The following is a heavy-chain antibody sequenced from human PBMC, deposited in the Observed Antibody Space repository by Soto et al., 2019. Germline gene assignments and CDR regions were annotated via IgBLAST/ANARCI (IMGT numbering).Heavy chain of an antibody. V-gene: IGHV3-11*05. CDR3: VRELGGLAV. CDR2: IESTGTYT. J-gene: IGHJ6*02. D-gene: IGHD6-25*01. CDR1: GFTFSGYY. Sequence: QVQLVESGGASVKPGGSLRLSCAASGFTFSGYYMSWIRQAPGKGLEWVAWIESTGTYTNYAASVKGRFTISRATSKNSLYLQMHSLRAEDTALYYCVRELGGLAVWGRGTTVTVPS.